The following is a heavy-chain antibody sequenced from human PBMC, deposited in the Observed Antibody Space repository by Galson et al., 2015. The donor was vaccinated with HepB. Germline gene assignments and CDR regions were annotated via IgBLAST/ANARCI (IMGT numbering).Heavy chain of an antibody. CDR1: GGSISSSSYY. D-gene: IGHD5-24*01. V-gene: IGHV4-39*01. CDR3: ARLPQMATTRGPDYYYYYGMDV. Sequence: ETLSLTCTVSGGSISSSSYYWGWIRQPPGQGLEWIGSIYYSGSTYYNPSLKSRVTISVDTSKNQFSLKLSSVTAADTAVYYCARLPQMATTRGPDYYYYYGMDVWGQGTTVTVSS. J-gene: IGHJ6*02. CDR2: IYYSGST.